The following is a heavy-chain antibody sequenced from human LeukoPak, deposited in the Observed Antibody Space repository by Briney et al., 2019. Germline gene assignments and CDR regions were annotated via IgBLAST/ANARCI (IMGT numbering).Heavy chain of an antibody. CDR2: VYYSGNT. D-gene: IGHD2-8*01. CDR1: GVSISNYY. CDR3: ARGMGGTNWPFDY. J-gene: IGHJ4*02. Sequence: SETLSLTCSVSGVSISNYYWTWIRQPPGKGLEWVGYVYYSGNTNYNPSLKSRVTISVDTSKNQFSLRLTSVTAADTAVYYCARGMGGTNWPFDYWGQGMLVTVSS. V-gene: IGHV4-59*01.